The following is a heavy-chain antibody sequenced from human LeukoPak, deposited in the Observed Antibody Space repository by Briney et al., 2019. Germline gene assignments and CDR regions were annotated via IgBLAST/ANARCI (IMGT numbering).Heavy chain of an antibody. J-gene: IGHJ4*01. Sequence: GGSLRLSCAASGFTFSSYAMHWVRQAPGKGLEWGAVISYDGSIKYYADSVKGRFTISRDNSKNTLYLQMVSVRDEDTAVYYCARCRRGGGSCYSGLDYWGHGTLVTVSS. D-gene: IGHD2-15*01. CDR1: GFTFSSYA. CDR3: ARCRRGGGSCYSGLDY. CDR2: ISYDGSIK. V-gene: IGHV3-30*04.